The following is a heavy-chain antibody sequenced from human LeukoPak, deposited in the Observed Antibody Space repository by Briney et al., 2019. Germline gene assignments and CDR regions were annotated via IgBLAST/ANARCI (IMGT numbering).Heavy chain of an antibody. CDR2: ISTYNGNT. D-gene: IGHD6-13*01. CDR1: GYTFTSYS. CDR3: ARGRRSSSWYEFDP. Sequence: ASVKVSCKASGYTFTSYSINWVRQAPGQGLEWMGWISTYNGNTNYAQKLQGRVTMTTDTSTSTAYMELRSLRSDDTAVYYCARGRRSSSWYEFDPWGQGTLVTVSS. V-gene: IGHV1-18*01. J-gene: IGHJ5*02.